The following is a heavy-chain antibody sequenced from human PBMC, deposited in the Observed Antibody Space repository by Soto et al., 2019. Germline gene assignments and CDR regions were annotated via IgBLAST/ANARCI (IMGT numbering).Heavy chain of an antibody. D-gene: IGHD2-2*02. J-gene: IGHJ5*02. Sequence: SETLSLTCAVYGGSFSGYYWSWIRQPPGKGLEWIGEINHSGSTNYNPSLKSRVTISVDTSKNQFSLKLSSVTAADTAVYYCARSTYCSSTSCYTRWFDPWGQGTLVTVSS. CDR3: ARSTYCSSTSCYTRWFDP. V-gene: IGHV4-34*01. CDR1: GGSFSGYY. CDR2: INHSGST.